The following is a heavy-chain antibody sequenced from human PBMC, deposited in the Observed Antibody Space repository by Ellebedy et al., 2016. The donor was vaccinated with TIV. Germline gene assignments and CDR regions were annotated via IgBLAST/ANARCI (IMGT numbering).Heavy chain of an antibody. CDR3: ARDRGYSYGYFDY. J-gene: IGHJ4*02. CDR2: IKQDESEK. V-gene: IGHV3-7*03. D-gene: IGHD5-18*01. Sequence: GGSLRLSCVASGFTFGNYWINWVRQAPGKGLEWVANIKQDESEKYYVASVKGRFTISRDNAKNSLFLQMNSLRAEDTALYYCARDRGYSYGYFDYWGQGSLVTVSS. CDR1: GFTFGNYW.